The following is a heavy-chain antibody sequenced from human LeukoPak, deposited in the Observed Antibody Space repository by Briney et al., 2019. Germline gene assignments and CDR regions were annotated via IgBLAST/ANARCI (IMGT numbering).Heavy chain of an antibody. V-gene: IGHV1-69*01. D-gene: IGHD3-22*01. CDR3: ARGPESASFYDTSGYPYYFDY. J-gene: IGHJ4*02. CDR2: IIPIFDTP. CDR1: GGTFSTYA. Sequence: VKVSFKASGGTFSTYAINWVRQAPGQGLEWMGGIIPIFDTPNYAQKFQARVTITADESTSTAYLELSSLRSDDTALYYCARGPESASFYDTSGYPYYFDYWGQGTLVTVSS.